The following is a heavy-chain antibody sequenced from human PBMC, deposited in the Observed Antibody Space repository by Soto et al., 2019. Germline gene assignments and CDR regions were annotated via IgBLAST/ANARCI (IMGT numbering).Heavy chain of an antibody. Sequence: PGGSLRLSCAASGFTFSKAWMTWVRQAPGKGLEWLGRIKSNSDGGTTYYAAPVEGRFTISRDDSTNTVYLQMNSLKSEDTAVYYCTTTGTIDYWGQGTLVTVS. D-gene: IGHD1-1*01. J-gene: IGHJ4*02. V-gene: IGHV3-15*01. CDR3: TTTGTIDY. CDR1: GFTFSKAW. CDR2: IKSNSDGGTT.